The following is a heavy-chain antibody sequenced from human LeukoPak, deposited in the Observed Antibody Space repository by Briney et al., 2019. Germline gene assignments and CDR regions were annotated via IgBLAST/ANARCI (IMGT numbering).Heavy chain of an antibody. CDR1: GGSISSYY. D-gene: IGHD3-3*01. CDR3: AREPNYDFWSGQSPADAFDI. Sequence: SETLSLTCTVSGGSISSYYWSWIRQPPGKGLEWIGYIYYSGSTNYNPSLKSRVTISVDTSKKQFSLKLSSVTAADTAVYYCAREPNYDFWSGQSPADAFDIWGQGTMVTVSS. V-gene: IGHV4-59*12. J-gene: IGHJ3*02. CDR2: IYYSGST.